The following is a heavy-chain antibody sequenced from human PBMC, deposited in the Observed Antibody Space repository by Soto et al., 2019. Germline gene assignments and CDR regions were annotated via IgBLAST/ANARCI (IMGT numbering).Heavy chain of an antibody. CDR2: IIPILGTA. V-gene: IGHV1-69*08. D-gene: IGHD3-9*01. Sequence: GASVKVSCKASGGTFSSYTISWVRQAPGQGLEWMGRIIPILGTANYAQKFQGRVTITADESTSTAYMELSSLRSEDTAVYYCARSVVVRYFDWLLSWFDPWGQGTLVTVSS. CDR3: ARSVVVRYFDWLLSWFDP. J-gene: IGHJ5*01. CDR1: GGTFSSYT.